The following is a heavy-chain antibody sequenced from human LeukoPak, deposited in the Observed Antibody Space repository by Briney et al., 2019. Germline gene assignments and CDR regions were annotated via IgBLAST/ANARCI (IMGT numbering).Heavy chain of an antibody. Sequence: ASVKVSCKASGYTFTGYYMHWVRQAPGQGLEWMGWINPNSGGTNYAQKFQGRVTMTRDTSISTAYMEPSRLRSDDTAVYYCARDSSTSYYYYGMDVWGQGTTVTVSS. CDR1: GYTFTGYY. J-gene: IGHJ6*02. CDR3: ARDSSTSYYYYGMDV. V-gene: IGHV1-2*02. CDR2: INPNSGGT. D-gene: IGHD2-2*01.